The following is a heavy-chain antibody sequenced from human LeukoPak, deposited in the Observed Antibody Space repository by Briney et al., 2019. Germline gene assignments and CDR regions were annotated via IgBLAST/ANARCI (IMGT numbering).Heavy chain of an antibody. J-gene: IGHJ3*02. Sequence: ASVKVSCKASGYTFTGYYMHWVRQAPGQGLEWMGWINPNSGGTNYAQKFQGRVIMTRDTSISTAYMELSRLRSDDTAVYYCARVVVGATTPEVAFDIWGQGTMVTVSS. CDR2: INPNSGGT. CDR1: GYTFTGYY. D-gene: IGHD1-26*01. V-gene: IGHV1-2*02. CDR3: ARVVVGATTPEVAFDI.